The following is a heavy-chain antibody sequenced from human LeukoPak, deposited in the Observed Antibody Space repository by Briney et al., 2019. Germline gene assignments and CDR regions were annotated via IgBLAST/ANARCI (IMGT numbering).Heavy chain of an antibody. D-gene: IGHD3-10*01. J-gene: IGHJ4*02. CDR2: INPSGGST. CDR3: ARLEVRGVGYFDY. CDR1: GYTFSGYY. Sequence: GASVKVSCKASGYTFSGYYMHWVRQAPGQGLEWMGIINPSGGSTSYAQKFQGRVTMTRDTSTSTVYMELSSLRSEDTAVYYCARLEVRGVGYFDYWGQGTLVTVSP. V-gene: IGHV1-46*01.